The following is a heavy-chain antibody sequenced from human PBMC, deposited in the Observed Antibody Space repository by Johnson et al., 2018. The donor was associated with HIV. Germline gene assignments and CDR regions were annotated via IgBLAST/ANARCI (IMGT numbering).Heavy chain of an antibody. CDR3: ARVSSSVTTARYGASDI. Sequence: VQLVESGGGVERPGGSLRLSCAASGFTFDDYDMSWVRQAPGKGLEWVSGIRCNGGSAAYADSVKGRFTISRDNAKNSLYLQINSLRAEDTAVYYCARVSSSVTTARYGASDIWGQGTMVTVSS. CDR2: IRCNGGSA. D-gene: IGHD4-17*01. J-gene: IGHJ3*02. V-gene: IGHV3-20*04. CDR1: GFTFDDYD.